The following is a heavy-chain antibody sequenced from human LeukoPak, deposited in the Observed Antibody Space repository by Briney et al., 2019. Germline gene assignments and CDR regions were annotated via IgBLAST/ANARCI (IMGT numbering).Heavy chain of an antibody. J-gene: IGHJ3*02. CDR2: IYYSGST. Sequence: PSETLSLTCTVSGGSISSYYWSWIRQPPGKGREWIGYIYYSGSTNYNPSLKSRVTISVDTSKNQFSLKLSSVTAADTAVYYCAGDGGCSGGSCYDAFDIWGQGTMVTVSS. V-gene: IGHV4-59*01. D-gene: IGHD2-15*01. CDR1: GGSISSYY. CDR3: AGDGGCSGGSCYDAFDI.